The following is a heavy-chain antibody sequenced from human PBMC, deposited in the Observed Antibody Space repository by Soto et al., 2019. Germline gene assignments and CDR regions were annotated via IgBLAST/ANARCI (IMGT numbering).Heavy chain of an antibody. D-gene: IGHD3-10*01. CDR1: GYTFTGYY. CDR2: INPNSGGT. V-gene: IGHV1-2*02. Sequence: ASVKVSCKASGYTFTGYYMHWVRQAPGQGLEWMGWINPNSGGTNYAQKFQGRVTMTRDTSISTAYMELSRLRSDDTAVYYCARGLRHRYYGSGSSYYGMDVWGQGTTVTVSS. J-gene: IGHJ6*02. CDR3: ARGLRHRYYGSGSSYYGMDV.